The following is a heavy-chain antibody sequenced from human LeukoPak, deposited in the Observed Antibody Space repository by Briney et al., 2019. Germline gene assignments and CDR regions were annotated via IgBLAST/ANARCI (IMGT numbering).Heavy chain of an antibody. CDR1: GFTFRSYS. D-gene: IGHD1-26*01. CDR3: ARDMSGGAFDI. CDR2: ISSSSSYI. Sequence: GGSLRLSCAASGFTFRSYSMNWVRQAPGKGLEWVSSISSSSSYIYYADSVKGRFTISRDNAKKSLYLQMNSLRAEDTAVYYCARDMSGGAFDIWGQGTMVTVSS. V-gene: IGHV3-21*01. J-gene: IGHJ3*02.